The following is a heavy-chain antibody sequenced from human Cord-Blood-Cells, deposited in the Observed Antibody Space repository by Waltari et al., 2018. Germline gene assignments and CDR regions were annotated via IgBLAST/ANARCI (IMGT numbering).Heavy chain of an antibody. CDR3: ARGRFIGYYYGSGSIPFDY. V-gene: IGHV4-34*01. J-gene: IGHJ4*02. CDR1: GGSFSGYY. CDR2: INHSGST. D-gene: IGHD3-10*01. Sequence: QVQLQQWGAGLLKPSETLSLTCAVYGGSFSGYYWSWIGQPPGKGLEWIGEINHSGSTNYNPSLKSRVTISVAPSKNQFSLKLSSVTAADTAVYYCARGRFIGYYYGSGSIPFDYWGQGTLVTVSS.